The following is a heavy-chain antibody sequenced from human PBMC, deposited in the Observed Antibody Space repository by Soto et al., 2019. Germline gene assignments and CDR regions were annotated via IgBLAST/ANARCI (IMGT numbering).Heavy chain of an antibody. D-gene: IGHD5-12*01. CDR3: TTDKGGRSGYSGVDALDN. CDR2: IIPMSATT. V-gene: IGHV1-69*01. CDR1: GGTISNYA. J-gene: IGHJ4*02. Sequence: QVQLVQSGAEVKKPGSSVKGSCKASGGTISNYAINWVRQAPGQGLEWMGGIIPMSATTNYAGKFQGRVTMTADESTNRFYMELRSLGYDDTAVFYCTTDKGGRSGYSGVDALDNWGQGTLVTVSS.